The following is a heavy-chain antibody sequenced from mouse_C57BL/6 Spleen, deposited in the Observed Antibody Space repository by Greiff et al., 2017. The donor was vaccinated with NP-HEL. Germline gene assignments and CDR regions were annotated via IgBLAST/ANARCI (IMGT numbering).Heavy chain of an antibody. J-gene: IGHJ1*03. Sequence: QVQLQQSGAELVKPGASVKISCKASGYAFSSYWMNWVKQRPGKGLEWIGQIYPGDGDTNYNGKFKGKATLTADKSSSTAYMQLSSLTSEDSAVYFCARYYSPNWYFDVWGTGTTVTVSS. V-gene: IGHV1-80*01. CDR3: ARYYSPNWYFDV. D-gene: IGHD2-12*01. CDR2: IYPGDGDT. CDR1: GYAFSSYW.